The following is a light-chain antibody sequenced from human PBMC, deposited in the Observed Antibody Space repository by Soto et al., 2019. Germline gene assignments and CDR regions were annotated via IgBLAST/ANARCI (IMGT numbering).Light chain of an antibody. CDR2: AAS. CDR3: QLYGGSHMFS. J-gene: IGKJ2*01. V-gene: IGKV3-20*01. CDR1: QSISSSY. Sequence: EIVLTQSPGTLSLSPGEGATLSCRARQSISSSYLTWYQQRPGQSLRLLIYAASSRAAGIPDRFSGSGSGADFTLTISRLEPEDFAVYYCQLYGGSHMFSFGQGTKLQIK.